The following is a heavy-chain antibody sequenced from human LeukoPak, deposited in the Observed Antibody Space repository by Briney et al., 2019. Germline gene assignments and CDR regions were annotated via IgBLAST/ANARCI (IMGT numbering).Heavy chain of an antibody. Sequence: GGSLRLSCAASGFTFSSYGMHWVRQAPGEGLEWVAVISYDGSNKYYADSVKGRFTISRDNSKNTLYLQMNSLRAEDTAVYYCAKDSLLNLLRGYFDYWGQGTLVTVSS. CDR2: ISYDGSNK. J-gene: IGHJ4*02. CDR3: AKDSLLNLLRGYFDY. CDR1: GFTFSSYG. D-gene: IGHD3-22*01. V-gene: IGHV3-30*18.